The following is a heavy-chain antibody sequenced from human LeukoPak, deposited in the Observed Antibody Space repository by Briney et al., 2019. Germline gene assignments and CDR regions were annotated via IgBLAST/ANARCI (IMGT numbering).Heavy chain of an antibody. V-gene: IGHV3-21*01. CDR3: ARVIHIAVAGTLVGWFDP. D-gene: IGHD6-19*01. CDR2: ITTGGSHI. J-gene: IGHJ5*02. CDR1: GFSFDSYW. Sequence: GGSLRLSCAASGFSFDSYWMTWVRQAPGKGLEWVSSITTGGSHIYYADSLKGRFTISRDNAKNSLYLQMNSLRAEDTAVYYCARVIHIAVAGTLVGWFDPWGQGTLVTVSS.